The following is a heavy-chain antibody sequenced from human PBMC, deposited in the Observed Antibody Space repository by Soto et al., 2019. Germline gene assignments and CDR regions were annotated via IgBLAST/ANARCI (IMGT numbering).Heavy chain of an antibody. CDR2: ISSSSSSTI. J-gene: IGHJ4*02. CDR3: ARDPRTTVTTGAVDY. CDR1: VFTFSSYS. Sequence: PVWSLRLSCAASVFTFSSYSMNWVLQNPFKVLEWVSYISSSSSSTIYYADSVKGRFTISRDNAKNSLYLQMNSLRAEDTAVYYCARDPRTTVTTGAVDYWGQGTLVTVSS. V-gene: IGHV3-48*01. D-gene: IGHD4-17*01.